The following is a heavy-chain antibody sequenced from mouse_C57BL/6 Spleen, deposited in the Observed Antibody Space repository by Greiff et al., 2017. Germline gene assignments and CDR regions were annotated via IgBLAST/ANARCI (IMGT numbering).Heavy chain of an antibody. CDR1: GYTFTSYW. J-gene: IGHJ4*01. CDR3: AREEPNWDVAYAMDY. D-gene: IGHD4-1*01. Sequence: QVQLQQPGTELVKPGASVKLSCKASGYTFTSYWMHWVKQRPGQGLEWIGNINPSDGGTNYNEKFKSKATLTVDKSSSTAYMQLSSLTSEDSAVYYCAREEPNWDVAYAMDYWGQGTSVTVSS. V-gene: IGHV1-53*01. CDR2: INPSDGGT.